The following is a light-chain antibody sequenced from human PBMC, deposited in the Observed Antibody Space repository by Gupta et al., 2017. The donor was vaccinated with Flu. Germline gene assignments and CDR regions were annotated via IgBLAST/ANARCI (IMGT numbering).Light chain of an antibody. Sequence: QSVLTQPPSVSGAPGQRVTFSFTGGRSTIGAAHDLHWYQNLPGTAPKRPIYDYTYRASGVPDRFSGSKSATSATLAITGLQADDEAYYYCQSFDSKLNGYVFGSGTKVTVL. V-gene: IGLV1-40*01. CDR3: QSFDSKLNGYV. CDR1: RSTIGAAHD. CDR2: DYT. J-gene: IGLJ1*01.